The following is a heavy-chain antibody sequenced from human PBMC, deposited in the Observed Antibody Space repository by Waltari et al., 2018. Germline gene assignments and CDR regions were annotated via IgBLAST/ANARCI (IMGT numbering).Heavy chain of an antibody. CDR3: ARERIMITFGGVSHDAFDI. V-gene: IGHV3-48*04. Sequence: EVQLVESGGGLVQPGGSLRLSCAASGFTFSSYSMNWVRQAPGKGLAWVSYISSSSSTIYYADSVKGRFTISRDNAKNSLYLQMNSLRAEDTAVYYCARERIMITFGGVSHDAFDIWGQGTMVTVSS. J-gene: IGHJ3*02. CDR1: GFTFSSYS. CDR2: ISSSSSTI. D-gene: IGHD3-16*01.